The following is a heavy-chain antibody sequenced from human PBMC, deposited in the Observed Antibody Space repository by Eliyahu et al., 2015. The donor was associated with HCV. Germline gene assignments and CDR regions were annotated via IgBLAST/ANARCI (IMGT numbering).Heavy chain of an antibody. V-gene: IGHV3-23*01. D-gene: IGHD6-19*01. Sequence: FTISRDNSKNTLYLQMNSLRAEDTAVYYCAKDPPDIAVAGKGPYYFDYWGQGTLVTVSS. J-gene: IGHJ4*02. CDR3: AKDPPDIAVAGKGPYYFDY.